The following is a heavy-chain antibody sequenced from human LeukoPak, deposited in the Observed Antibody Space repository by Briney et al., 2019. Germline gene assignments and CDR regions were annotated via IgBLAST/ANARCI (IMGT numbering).Heavy chain of an antibody. J-gene: IGHJ3*02. D-gene: IGHD6-6*01. V-gene: IGHV1-69*06. CDR2: IIPIFGTA. CDR3: ARLRRIAARFDAFDI. Sequence: SVKVTCKASGGTFSSYAISWVRQAPGQGLEWMGGIIPIFGTANYAHKFQGRVTITADKSTSTAYMELSSLRSEDTAVYYCARLRRIAARFDAFDIWGQGTMVTVSS. CDR1: GGTFSSYA.